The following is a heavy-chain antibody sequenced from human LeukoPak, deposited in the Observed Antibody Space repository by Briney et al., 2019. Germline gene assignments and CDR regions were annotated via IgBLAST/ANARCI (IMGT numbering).Heavy chain of an antibody. V-gene: IGHV3-20*04. CDR3: TRAPNIGSYWPLDY. CDR1: GFKFDDYG. CDR2: INWNGYST. J-gene: IGHJ4*02. Sequence: RTGGSLRLSCAASGFKFDDYGMSWVRQAPGKGLEWVSGINWNGYSTGYVDSVRGRFTISRDDAKNSLHLQMNSLRAEDTALHFCTRAPNIGSYWPLDYWGPGTLVTVSS. D-gene: IGHD1-26*01.